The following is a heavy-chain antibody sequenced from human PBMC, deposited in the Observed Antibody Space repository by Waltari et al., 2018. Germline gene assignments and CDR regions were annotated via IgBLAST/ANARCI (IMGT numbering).Heavy chain of an antibody. D-gene: IGHD5-18*01. CDR2: INHGGST. J-gene: IGHJ4*02. CDR1: GGSFSGYY. V-gene: IGHV4-34*01. CDR3: ARGIVYTAMVTSVLAFDY. Sequence: QVQLQQWGAGLLKPSETLSLTCAVYGGSFSGYYWSWIRQPPGKGLEWIGEINHGGSTNYNPSLKSRVTVSVDTSKNQFSLKLSSVTAADTAVYYCARGIVYTAMVTSVLAFDYWGQGTLVTVSS.